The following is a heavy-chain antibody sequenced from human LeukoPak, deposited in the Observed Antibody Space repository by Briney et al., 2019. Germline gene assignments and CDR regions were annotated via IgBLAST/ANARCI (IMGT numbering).Heavy chain of an antibody. CDR3: ARRRAATNWFDP. CDR2: IYYSGST. D-gene: IGHD2-15*01. Sequence: SETLSLTCTVSGGSISSYYWSWIRQPPGKGLEWIGYIYYSGSTNYNPSLKSRVTISVDTSKNQFYLKLSSVTAADTAVYYCARRRAATNWFDPWGQGTLVTVSS. J-gene: IGHJ5*02. CDR1: GGSISSYY. V-gene: IGHV4-59*08.